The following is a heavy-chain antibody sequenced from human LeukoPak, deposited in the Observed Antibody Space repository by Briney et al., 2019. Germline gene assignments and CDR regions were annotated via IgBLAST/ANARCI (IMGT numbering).Heavy chain of an antibody. CDR1: GFTFSTFS. J-gene: IGHJ4*02. CDR3: ARDDSSGYFDY. CDR2: IYSGGST. D-gene: IGHD3-22*01. Sequence: GGSLRLSCAASGFTFSTFSMAWVRQAPGKGLEWVSVIYSGGSTYYADSVKGRFTISRDNSKNTLYLQMNSLRAEDTAVYYCARDDSSGYFDYWGQGTLVTVSS. V-gene: IGHV3-53*01.